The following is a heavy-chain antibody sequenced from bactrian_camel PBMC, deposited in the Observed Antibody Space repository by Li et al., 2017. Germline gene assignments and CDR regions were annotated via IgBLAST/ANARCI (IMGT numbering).Heavy chain of an antibody. Sequence: VQLVESGGGSVQAGGSLTLSCSVSGVNYDDYCLGWFRQAPGNDREGVGAIYTTGESAYYADSVKGRFTIVRDIHHNTLNLQMNGLKTEDTGMYWCATYRSRGQGTQVTVS. D-gene: IGHD6*01. V-gene: IGHV3S66*01. J-gene: IGHJ4*01. CDR2: IYTTGESA. CDR1: GVNYDDYC.